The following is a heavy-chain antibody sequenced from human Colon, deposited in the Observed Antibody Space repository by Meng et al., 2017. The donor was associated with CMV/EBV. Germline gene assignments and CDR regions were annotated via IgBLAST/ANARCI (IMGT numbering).Heavy chain of an antibody. J-gene: IGHJ4*01. V-gene: IGHV4-34*01. Sequence: QLQLQQWGAGLLKPSETLSLTCAVYGESFSGYYWTWIRQPPGRGLEWIGESYYTGSTNYSPSLKSRVTMSLDTSKNQFSLKLNSVTAADTAVYYCARATKSSCWEVLDYWGHGTLVTVSS. CDR3: ARATKSSCWEVLDY. CDR2: SYYTGST. D-gene: IGHD2-2*01. CDR1: GESFSGYY.